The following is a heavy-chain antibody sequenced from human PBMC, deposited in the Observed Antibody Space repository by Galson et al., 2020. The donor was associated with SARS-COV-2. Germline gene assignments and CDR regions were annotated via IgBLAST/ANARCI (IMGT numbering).Heavy chain of an antibody. CDR1: GYTFTGYY. CDR2: INPNSGGT. V-gene: IGHV1-2*02. CDR3: ARLGIVVVPAAISYYYYGMDV. D-gene: IGHD2-2*01. J-gene: IGHJ6*02. Sequence: ASVKVSCKASGYTFTGYYMHWVRQAPGQGLEWMGWINPNSGGTNYAQKFQGRVTMTRDTSISTAYMELSRLRSDDTAVYYCARLGIVVVPAAISYYYYGMDVWGQGTTVTVSS.